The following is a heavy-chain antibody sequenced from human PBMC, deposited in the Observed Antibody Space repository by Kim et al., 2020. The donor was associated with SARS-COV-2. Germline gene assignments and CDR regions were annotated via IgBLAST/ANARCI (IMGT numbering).Heavy chain of an antibody. Sequence: SETLSLTCAVYGGSFSGYYWSWIRQPPGKGLEWIGEINHSGSTNYNPSLKSRVTISVDTSKNQFSLKLSSVTAADTAVYYCARGYLLSDHCSGGSCSPFFDYWGQGTLVTVSS. CDR3: ARGYLLSDHCSGGSCSPFFDY. CDR1: GGSFSGYY. V-gene: IGHV4-34*01. D-gene: IGHD2-15*01. CDR2: INHSGST. J-gene: IGHJ4*02.